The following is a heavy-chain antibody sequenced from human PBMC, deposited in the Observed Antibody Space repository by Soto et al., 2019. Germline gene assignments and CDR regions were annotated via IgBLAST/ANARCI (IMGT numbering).Heavy chain of an antibody. CDR1: GFTFSSYG. CDR2: ISYDGSNK. D-gene: IGHD5-18*01. Sequence: GGSLRLSCAASGFTFSSYGMHWVRQAPGKGLEWVAVISYDGSNKYYADSVKGRFTISRDNSKNTLYLQMNSLRAEDTAVYYCAKGNRGIQLWSIFDYWGQGTLVTVSS. CDR3: AKGNRGIQLWSIFDY. V-gene: IGHV3-30*18. J-gene: IGHJ4*02.